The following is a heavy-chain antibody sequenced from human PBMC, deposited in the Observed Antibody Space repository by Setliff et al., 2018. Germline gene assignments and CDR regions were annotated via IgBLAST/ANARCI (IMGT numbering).Heavy chain of an antibody. Sequence: GGSLRLSCAASGFTFSDYCMSWIRQAPGKGLEWVSYISSSGSTIYYADSVKGRFTISRDNAKNSLYLQMNSLRAEDTAVYYCARAHSSTLSVHDYWGQGTLVTVSS. CDR2: ISSSGSTI. J-gene: IGHJ4*02. D-gene: IGHD2-2*01. V-gene: IGHV3-11*04. CDR1: GFTFSDYC. CDR3: ARAHSSTLSVHDY.